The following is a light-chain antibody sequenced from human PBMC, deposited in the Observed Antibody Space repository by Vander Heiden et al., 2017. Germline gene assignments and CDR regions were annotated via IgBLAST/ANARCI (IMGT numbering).Light chain of an antibody. CDR2: DVT. Sequence: QSALTQPASVSGSPGQSITISCSGTSSDVGGYNYVSWYKQHPGKAPKLMIYDVTVRPSGVSHRFSGSKSGNTASLTISGLQAEDEADYYCSSYTSTSTLVLSGGGTKLTVL. CDR3: SSYTSTSTLVL. CDR1: SSDVGGYNY. J-gene: IGLJ2*01. V-gene: IGLV2-14*03.